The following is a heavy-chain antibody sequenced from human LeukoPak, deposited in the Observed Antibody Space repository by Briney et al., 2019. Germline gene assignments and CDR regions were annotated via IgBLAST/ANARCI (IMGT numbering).Heavy chain of an antibody. CDR1: GFIFNYYT. CDR2: IDSSGSYI. D-gene: IGHD1-26*01. J-gene: IGHJ4*01. Sequence: GGSLRLSCAASGFIFNYYTMNWVRQAPGKGPEWIASIDSSGSYIHYAASVKGRFTISRDNARDSVYLQMNNLRAGDTAVYYCARDIHSSRFDYWGHGTLVTVSS. V-gene: IGHV3-21*01. CDR3: ARDIHSSRFDY.